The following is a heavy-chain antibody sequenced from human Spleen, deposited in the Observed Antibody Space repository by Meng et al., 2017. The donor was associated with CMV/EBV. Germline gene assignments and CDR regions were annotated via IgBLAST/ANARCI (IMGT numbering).Heavy chain of an antibody. Sequence: GGSLRLSCAASGFTFSSYWMSWVRQAPGKGLEWVANIKQDGSEKYYVDSVRGRFTISRDNAKNSLYLQMNSLRAEDTAVYYCAREGRPAVRADFDWWGQGSLVTVSS. J-gene: IGHJ4*02. CDR3: AREGRPAVRADFDW. V-gene: IGHV3-7*01. CDR2: IKQDGSEK. D-gene: IGHD4-23*01. CDR1: GFTFSSYW.